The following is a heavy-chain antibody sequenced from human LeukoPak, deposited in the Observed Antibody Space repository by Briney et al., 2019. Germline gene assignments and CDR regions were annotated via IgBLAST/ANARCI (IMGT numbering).Heavy chain of an antibody. Sequence: SETLSLTCTVSGGSISGYYWTWIRQPPGRGLEWIGYIYYTGSTNYNPSLKSRVSISVDTSKNQFSLKLSSVTAADTAVYYCARGVTNSSGWYYYFDYWGQGTLVTVSS. CDR1: GGSISGYY. D-gene: IGHD6-19*01. V-gene: IGHV4-59*12. J-gene: IGHJ4*02. CDR2: IYYTGST. CDR3: ARGVTNSSGWYYYFDY.